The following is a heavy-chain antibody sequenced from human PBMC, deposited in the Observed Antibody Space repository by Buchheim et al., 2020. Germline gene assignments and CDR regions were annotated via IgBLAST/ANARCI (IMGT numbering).Heavy chain of an antibody. Sequence: QVQLVESGGGVVQPGRSLRLSCAASGFTFSSYGMHWVRQAPGKGLEWVAVIWYDGSNKYYADSVKGRFTISRDNSKNMLYLQMNSLRAEDTAVYYCARGLGYCSSTSCYYYFDYWGQGTL. CDR2: IWYDGSNK. CDR1: GFTFSSYG. J-gene: IGHJ4*02. D-gene: IGHD2-2*01. V-gene: IGHV3-33*01. CDR3: ARGLGYCSSTSCYYYFDY.